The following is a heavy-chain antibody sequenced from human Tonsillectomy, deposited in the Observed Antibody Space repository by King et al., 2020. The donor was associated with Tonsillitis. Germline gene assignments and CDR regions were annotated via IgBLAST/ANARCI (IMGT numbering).Heavy chain of an antibody. CDR2: IKQDGSEK. Sequence: VQLVESGGGLVQPGGSLRLSCAASGFTFSSYWMSWVRQAPGKGLEWVANIKQDGSEKYYVDSVKGRFTISSDNAKNSLYLQMNSLRAKDTAVYYCARDDVVVTAPYWYFDLWGRGTLVTVSS. D-gene: IGHD2-21*02. V-gene: IGHV3-7*01. CDR1: GFTFSSYW. J-gene: IGHJ2*01. CDR3: ARDDVVVTAPYWYFDL.